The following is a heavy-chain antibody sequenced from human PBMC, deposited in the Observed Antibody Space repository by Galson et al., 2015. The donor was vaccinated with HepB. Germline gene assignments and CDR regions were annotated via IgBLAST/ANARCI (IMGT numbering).Heavy chain of an antibody. CDR3: AKDIRSSGWYGFDL. V-gene: IGHV3-9*01. D-gene: IGHD6-19*01. Sequence: SLRLSCAASGFKFDDYAMHWVRHAPGKGLEWVSGIRWNSGHRDYADSVKGRFTISRDNAKTSLYLEMNSLRAEDTALYYCAKDIRSSGWYGFDLWGQGTMVTVSS. CDR2: IRWNSGHR. J-gene: IGHJ3*01. CDR1: GFKFDDYA.